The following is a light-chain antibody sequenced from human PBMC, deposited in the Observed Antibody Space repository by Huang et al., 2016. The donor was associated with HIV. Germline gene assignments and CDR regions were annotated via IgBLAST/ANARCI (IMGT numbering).Light chain of an antibody. CDR3: QQYYSFPLT. CDR1: QDINTY. Sequence: AIRITQSPSSLSESTGDKVSLTCRASQDINTYLAWYQQKPGKPPSLLIYATSTVQSGGPSRFSGSGSGTEFTLTITHLQSEDFATYYCQQYYSFPLTFGQGSQVEV. CDR2: ATS. J-gene: IGKJ1*01. V-gene: IGKV1-8*01.